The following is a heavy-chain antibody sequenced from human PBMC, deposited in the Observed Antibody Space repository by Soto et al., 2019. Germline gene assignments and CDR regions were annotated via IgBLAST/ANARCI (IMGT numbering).Heavy chain of an antibody. CDR3: ARASSPRDPWLDY. V-gene: IGHV3-11*01. J-gene: IGHJ4*02. CDR2: ISSSGGTI. Sequence: LRLSCGTSGFTFSDDYMSWIRQAPGKGLEWVSYISSSGGTIYYADSVKGRFTISRDNAKNSLFLQMNSLRADDTAVCYCARASSPRDPWLDYWGQGTLVTVSS. D-gene: IGHD5-18*01. CDR1: GFTFSDDY.